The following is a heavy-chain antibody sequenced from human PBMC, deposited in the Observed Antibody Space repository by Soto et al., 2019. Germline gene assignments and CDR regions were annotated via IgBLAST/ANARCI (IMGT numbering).Heavy chain of an antibody. CDR3: ARGCGGDCYSLEQTIDY. J-gene: IGHJ4*02. D-gene: IGHD2-21*02. CDR1: GFTFSSYG. Sequence: GGSLRLSCAASGFTFSSYGMHWVRQAPGKGLEWVAVIWYDGSNKYYADSVKGRFTISRDNSKNTLYLQMNSLRAEDTAVYYCARGCGGDCYSLEQTIDYWGQGTVVTVSS. V-gene: IGHV3-33*01. CDR2: IWYDGSNK.